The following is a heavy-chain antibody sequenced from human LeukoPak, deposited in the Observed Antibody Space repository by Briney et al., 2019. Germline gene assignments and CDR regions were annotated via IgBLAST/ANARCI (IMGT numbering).Heavy chain of an antibody. CDR1: GFTFSSHS. CDR3: VRESVYYDSSGYYNVLDY. J-gene: IGHJ4*02. CDR2: ITSSSDYI. D-gene: IGHD3-22*01. V-gene: IGHV3-21*01. Sequence: GGSLRLSCAASGFTFSSHSMNWARQAPGKGLEWVSVITSSSDYIYYADSLKGRFTVSRDNAKNSLYLQVNSLRAEDTAVYYCVRESVYYDSSGYYNVLDYWGQGTLVTVSS.